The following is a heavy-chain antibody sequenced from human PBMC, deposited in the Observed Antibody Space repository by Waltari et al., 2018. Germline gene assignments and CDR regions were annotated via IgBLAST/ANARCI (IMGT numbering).Heavy chain of an antibody. CDR2: ISSSSSYI. Sequence: EVQLVESGGGLVKPGGSLRLSCAASGFTFSSYSMNWVRQAPGKGLEWVSSISSSSSYIYYADSVKGRVTISRDNAKNSLYLQMNSLRAEDTAVYYCATTTVTTSYMDVWGKGTTVTVSS. D-gene: IGHD4-17*01. V-gene: IGHV3-21*01. CDR1: GFTFSSYS. J-gene: IGHJ6*03. CDR3: ATTTVTTSYMDV.